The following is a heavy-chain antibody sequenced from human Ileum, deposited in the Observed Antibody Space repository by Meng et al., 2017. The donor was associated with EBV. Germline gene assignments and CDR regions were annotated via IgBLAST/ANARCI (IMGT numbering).Heavy chain of an antibody. CDR1: GDSVNSDDYY. Sequence: QVQLQESGPGLVXPXXXXXLTCNVSGDSVNSDDYYWSWVRQPPGKEPECIGHIYKTGSTTYNPSLKSRVTILLDKTKNHFSLKLNSVTAADTAVYYCARSPGWYSLDPWGQGTLVTGSS. CDR2: IYKTGST. D-gene: IGHD6-19*01. J-gene: IGHJ5*02. CDR3: ARSPGWYSLDP. V-gene: IGHV4-61*03.